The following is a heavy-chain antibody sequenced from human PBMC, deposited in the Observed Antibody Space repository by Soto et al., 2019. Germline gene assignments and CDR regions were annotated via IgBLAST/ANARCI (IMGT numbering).Heavy chain of an antibody. V-gene: IGHV3-74*01. D-gene: IGHD6-13*01. Sequence: EVQLVESGGGLVQPGGSLRLSCAASGFTFSSYWMHWVRPAPGKGLVWVSRSNSDGSSTTYADSVKGRFTISRDNAKNTVYLQMNSLRAEDTAVDYCASKHISRAFDYWGQGTLVTVSS. CDR1: GFTFSSYW. J-gene: IGHJ4*02. CDR2: SNSDGSST. CDR3: ASKHISRAFDY.